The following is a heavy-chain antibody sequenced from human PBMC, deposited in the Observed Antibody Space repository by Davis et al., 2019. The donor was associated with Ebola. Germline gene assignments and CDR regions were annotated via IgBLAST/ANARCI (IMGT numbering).Heavy chain of an antibody. J-gene: IGHJ4*02. V-gene: IGHV1-18*04. CDR1: GYTFTSYG. Sequence: ASVKVSCKASGYTFTSYGISWVRQAPGQGPEWMGWISIYNGNTHYIQKFQGRVTVITDTSTSTAYMELRSLRSDDTAVYYCARDIGYSFGSGSYSKYDYWGQGTLVTVSS. D-gene: IGHD3-10*01. CDR3: ARDIGYSFGSGSYSKYDY. CDR2: ISIYNGNT.